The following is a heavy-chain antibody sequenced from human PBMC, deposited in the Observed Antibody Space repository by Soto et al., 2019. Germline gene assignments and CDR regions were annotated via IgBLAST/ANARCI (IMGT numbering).Heavy chain of an antibody. CDR2: ISAYNGNT. V-gene: IGHV1-18*01. Sequence: ASVKVSCKASGYTFTSYGISWVRQAPGQGLEWMGWISAYNGNTNYAQKLQGRVTMTTDTSRSTAYMELRSLRSDATAVYYCARARIVATIYYYYYYMDVWGKGTTVTVSS. J-gene: IGHJ6*03. CDR3: ARARIVATIYYYYYYMDV. CDR1: GYTFTSYG. D-gene: IGHD5-12*01.